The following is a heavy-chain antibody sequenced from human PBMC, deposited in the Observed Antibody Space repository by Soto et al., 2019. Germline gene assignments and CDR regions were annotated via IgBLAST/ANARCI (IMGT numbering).Heavy chain of an antibody. Sequence: PGGSLRLSCAASGFTFSADAMSGVGQAPGKGLEWVSTISGSGGGTHYADSVKGRFTISKDISKNTLYLQMNSLRAEDAAVSYCANEKFYYHDCGGHQWGRWGQGTLVTVSS. CDR1: GFTFSADA. D-gene: IGHD2-21*01. CDR3: ANEKFYYHDCGGHQWGR. CDR2: ISGSGGGT. J-gene: IGHJ4*02. V-gene: IGHV3-23*01.